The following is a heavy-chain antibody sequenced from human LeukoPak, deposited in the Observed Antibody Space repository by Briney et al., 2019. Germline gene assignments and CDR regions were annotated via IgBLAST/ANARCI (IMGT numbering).Heavy chain of an antibody. CDR1: GFTFSGHW. CDR3: TRDRSRAEAD. J-gene: IGHJ4*02. Sequence: GSLRLSCAASGFTFSGHWMSWVRQAPGKGLEWVANINQGGSDKYYVDSVKGRFTISRDNANNLLYLQMNSLRGEDTAVYYCTRDRSRAEADWGQGTLVTVSS. D-gene: IGHD1-14*01. CDR2: INQGGSDK. V-gene: IGHV3-7*01.